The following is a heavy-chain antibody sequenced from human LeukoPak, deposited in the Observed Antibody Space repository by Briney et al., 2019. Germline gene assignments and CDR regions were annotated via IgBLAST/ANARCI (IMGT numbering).Heavy chain of an antibody. CDR2: VNRDGRSI. V-gene: IGHV3-74*01. Sequence: QPGGSLRLPCAASGFTFSSYWMHWVRQFPGKGLVWFSRVNRDGRSITYADSVKGRFTISRDNAKNTLYLQMNSLRAEDTAVYYCARDSTGYSSGWYSFDYWGLGTLVTVSS. D-gene: IGHD6-19*01. J-gene: IGHJ4*02. CDR1: GFTFSSYW. CDR3: ARDSTGYSSGWYSFDY.